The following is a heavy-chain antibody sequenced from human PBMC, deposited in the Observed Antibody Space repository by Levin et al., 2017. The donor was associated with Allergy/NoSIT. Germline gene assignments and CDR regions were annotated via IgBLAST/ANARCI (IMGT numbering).Heavy chain of an antibody. CDR2: ITWNNNIK. CDR3: TKEQVAAGTQSFDY. D-gene: IGHD6-13*01. J-gene: IGHJ4*02. V-gene: IGHV3-9*01. CDR1: GFTFDDYA. Sequence: PGGSLRLSCAASGFTFDDYAMHWVRQTPGKGLEWVSVITWNNNIKGYADSVKGRFIISRDDAKGSLYLQMNSLRPEDTALYYCTKEQVAAGTQSFDYWGQGTRVTVSS.